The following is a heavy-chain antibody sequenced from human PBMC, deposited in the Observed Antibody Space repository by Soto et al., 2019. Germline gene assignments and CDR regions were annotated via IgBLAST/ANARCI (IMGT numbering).Heavy chain of an antibody. Sequence: SETLSLTCAVYGGSFSGYYWSWIRQPPGKGLEWIGEINHSGSTNYNPSLKSRVTISVDTSKNQFSLKLSSVTAADTAVYYCARVGRPRTTTWRLYTIIYFYYWGQGTLVTVSS. CDR3: ARVGRPRTTTWRLYTIIYFYY. D-gene: IGHD1-26*01. V-gene: IGHV4-34*01. J-gene: IGHJ4*02. CDR2: INHSGST. CDR1: GGSFSGYY.